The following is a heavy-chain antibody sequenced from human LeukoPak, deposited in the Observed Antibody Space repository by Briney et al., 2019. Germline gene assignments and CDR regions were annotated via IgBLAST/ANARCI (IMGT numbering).Heavy chain of an antibody. J-gene: IGHJ6*03. Sequence: SETLSLTCAVYRGSFSAYYWSWIRQPPGKGLEWIGEINHSGSTNYNPSLKSRVTMSVDTSKNQFSLKLSSLTAADTAVYYCARGRSPTSRITIFGCYYMDVWGKGTTVIVSS. D-gene: IGHD3-3*01. V-gene: IGHV4-34*01. CDR2: INHSGST. CDR1: RGSFSAYY. CDR3: ARGRSPTSRITIFGCYYMDV.